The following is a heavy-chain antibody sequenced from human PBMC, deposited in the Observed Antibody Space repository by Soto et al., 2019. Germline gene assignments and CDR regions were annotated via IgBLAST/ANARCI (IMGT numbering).Heavy chain of an antibody. Sequence: QVQLVQSGAEEKKPGASVKVSCKASGYTFTSYAMHWVRQAPGQRLEWMGWINAGNGNTKYSQKFQGRVTITRDTTASTAYMELSSLRSDDTAVYYCARDDGSGGYQYYYSGMDVWGQGTTVTVSS. CDR3: ARDDGSGGYQYYYSGMDV. J-gene: IGHJ6*02. D-gene: IGHD6-19*01. V-gene: IGHV1-3*05. CDR1: GYTFTSYA. CDR2: INAGNGNT.